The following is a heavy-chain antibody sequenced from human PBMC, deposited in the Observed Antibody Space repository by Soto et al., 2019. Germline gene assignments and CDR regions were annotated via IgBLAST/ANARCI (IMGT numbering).Heavy chain of an antibody. J-gene: IGHJ4*02. CDR3: AKGGRQWLFTSYFNY. CDR1: GFTFSSYA. V-gene: IGHV3-30*18. Sequence: GGSLRLSCAASGFTFSSYAMHWVRQAPGKGLEWVAVVSHDGRNTHYADSVKGRFTISRDSSKNTVSLEMTSLRAEDTAVYYCAKGGRQWLFTSYFNYWGQGALVTVSS. D-gene: IGHD6-19*01. CDR2: VSHDGRNT.